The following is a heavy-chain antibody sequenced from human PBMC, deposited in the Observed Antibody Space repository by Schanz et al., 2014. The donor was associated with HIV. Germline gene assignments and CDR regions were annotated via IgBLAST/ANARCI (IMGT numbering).Heavy chain of an antibody. CDR2: ISYDGTNR. D-gene: IGHD5-12*01. CDR1: GFTFNIFG. CDR3: AKDDREVATAPDAFDL. J-gene: IGHJ3*01. V-gene: IGHV3-30*18. Sequence: VQLLESGGGLVQPGGSLRLSCVASGFTFNIFGVHWVRQAPGKGLEWVALISYDGTNRYYGDSVKGRVTISKDNSRNTVFLQMNSLRPEDTAVYYCAKDDREVATAPDAFDLWGQGTMVTVSS.